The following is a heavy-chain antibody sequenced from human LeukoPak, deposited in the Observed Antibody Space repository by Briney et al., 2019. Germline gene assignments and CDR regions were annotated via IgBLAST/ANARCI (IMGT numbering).Heavy chain of an antibody. CDR1: GGTFSSYA. D-gene: IGHD6-19*01. CDR3: ARDQEYSSGWFPI. Sequence: ASVKVSCKASGGTFSSYAISWVRQAPGQGLEWMGGIIPIFGTASYAQKFQGRVTITADESTSTAYMELSSLRSEDTAVYYCARDQEYSSGWFPIWGQGTMVTVSS. V-gene: IGHV1-69*13. CDR2: IIPIFGTA. J-gene: IGHJ3*02.